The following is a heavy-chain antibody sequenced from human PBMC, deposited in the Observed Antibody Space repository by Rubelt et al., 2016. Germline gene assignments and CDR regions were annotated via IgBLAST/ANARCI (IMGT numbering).Heavy chain of an antibody. CDR1: GGSISSYY. D-gene: IGHD2-2*01. V-gene: IGHV4-59*08. CDR3: ARVCSRGVPAAMTNWFDP. J-gene: IGHJ5*02. CDR2: IYYSGST. Sequence: QVQLQESGPGLVKPSQTLSLTCTVSGGSISSYYWSWIRQPPGKGLEWIGYIYYSGSTNYNPSLKSRVTISVDTSKNQVALKLSSGTAADTAVYYCARVCSRGVPAAMTNWFDPWGQGTLVTVSS.